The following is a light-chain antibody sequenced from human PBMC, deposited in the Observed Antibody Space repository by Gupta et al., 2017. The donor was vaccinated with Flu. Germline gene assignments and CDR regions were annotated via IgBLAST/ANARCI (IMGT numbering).Light chain of an antibody. Sequence: QSVLTQPPSASGTPGQRVTISCSGSSSNIGSNYVYWYQQLPGTAPKLLIYRKNQRPPGVPDRFSCSKSGTSASRAIRGLRSEDEADDYCAAWDDSLRGLVFGGGTKLTVL. V-gene: IGLV1-47*01. CDR3: AAWDDSLRGLV. CDR2: RKN. J-gene: IGLJ3*02. CDR1: SSNIGSNY.